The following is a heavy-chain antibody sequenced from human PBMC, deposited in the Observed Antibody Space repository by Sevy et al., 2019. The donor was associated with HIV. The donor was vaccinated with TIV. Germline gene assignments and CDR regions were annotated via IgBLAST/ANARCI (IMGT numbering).Heavy chain of an antibody. CDR3: ARDPVKRDTAMAYYYYMDV. CDR2: IWYDGSNK. J-gene: IGHJ6*03. V-gene: IGHV3-33*01. D-gene: IGHD5-18*01. CDR1: GFTFSSYG. Sequence: GGSLRLSCAASGFTFSSYGMHWVRQAPGKGLEWVAVIWYDGSNKYYADSVKGRFTISRDNSKNTLYLQMNSLRAEDTAVYYCARDPVKRDTAMAYYYYMDVWGKWTTVTVSS.